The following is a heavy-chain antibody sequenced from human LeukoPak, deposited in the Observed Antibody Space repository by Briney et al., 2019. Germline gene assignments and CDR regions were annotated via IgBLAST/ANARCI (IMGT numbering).Heavy chain of an antibody. CDR1: GYSFTSYW. Sequence: GESLKISCKGSGYSFTSYWIGWVRQMTGKGLESMAIIYPGDSDTRYSPSFQGQVTISADKSISTAYLQWSSLKASDTAMYYCARLSYYYDSSGYYFDYWGQGTLVTVSS. D-gene: IGHD3-22*01. J-gene: IGHJ4*02. CDR2: IYPGDSDT. V-gene: IGHV5-51*01. CDR3: ARLSYYYDSSGYYFDY.